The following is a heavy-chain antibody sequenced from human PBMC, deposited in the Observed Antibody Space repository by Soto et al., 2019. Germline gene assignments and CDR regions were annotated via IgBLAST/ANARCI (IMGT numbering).Heavy chain of an antibody. CDR3: ARVSHTVPFGY. J-gene: IGHJ4*02. CDR2: IYYSGST. V-gene: IGHV4-31*03. CDR1: GGSIGSGGYY. Sequence: SETLSLTCTVSGGSIGSGGYYWGWIRQHPGKGLEWIGYIYYSGSTYYNPSLKSRVTISVDTSKNQFSLKLSSVTAADTAVYYCARVSHTVPFGYWGQGTLVTVSS. D-gene: IGHD2-2*02.